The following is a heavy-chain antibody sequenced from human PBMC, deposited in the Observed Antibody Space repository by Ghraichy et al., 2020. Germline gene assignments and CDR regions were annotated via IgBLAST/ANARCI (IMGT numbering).Heavy chain of an antibody. D-gene: IGHD3-10*01. CDR2: INHSGST. CDR1: GGSFSGYY. CDR3: ARGRYFYGSGN. J-gene: IGHJ4*02. Sequence: GSLSLTCAVYGGSFSGYYWSWIRQPPGKGLEWIGEINHSGSTSYNPSLRSRVTISVDTSKNQFSLKLSSVTAADTAVYYCARGRYFYGSGNWGQGTLVTVSS. V-gene: IGHV4-34*01.